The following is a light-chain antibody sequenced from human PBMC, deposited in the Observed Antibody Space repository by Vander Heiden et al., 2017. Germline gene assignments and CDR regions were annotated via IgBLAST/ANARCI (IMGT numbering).Light chain of an antibody. CDR3: QQDNNSPIT. Sequence: DIQMTQSPSTLSASLRDRVTITCRASQSISNWLAWYQQKPGKAPKLLIYKASSLESGVPSRFSGSGSGTEFTLTISSLQPDDFATYYCQQDNNSPITFGGGTKVDIK. CDR2: KAS. V-gene: IGKV1-5*03. J-gene: IGKJ4*01. CDR1: QSISNW.